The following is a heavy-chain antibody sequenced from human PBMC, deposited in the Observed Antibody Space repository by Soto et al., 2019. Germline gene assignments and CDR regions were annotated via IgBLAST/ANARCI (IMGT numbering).Heavy chain of an antibody. Sequence: QVQLLQSGAEVKKPGASVKVSCKASGYTFTRYYIHWVRQAPGQGLEWMGVINPGGCGTTYAQSFPGRGTMTGETSTITVYMELSRLRSEDTAVYFGARDVAMDNDYWGQGTLVTVSS. CDR1: GYTFTRYY. J-gene: IGHJ4*02. CDR2: INPGGCGT. V-gene: IGHV1-46*01. CDR3: ARDVAMDNDY. D-gene: IGHD6-19*01.